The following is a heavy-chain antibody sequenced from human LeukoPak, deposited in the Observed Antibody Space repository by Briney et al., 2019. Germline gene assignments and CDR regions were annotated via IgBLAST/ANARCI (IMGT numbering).Heavy chain of an antibody. Sequence: SSETLSLTCTVSGGSISSYYWSWIRQPPGKGLEWIGYIYYSGSTNYNPSLKSRVTISVDTSKNQFSLKLSSVTAADTAVYYCARLIGGDTAMRNWFDPWGQGTLVTVSS. CDR1: GGSISSYY. J-gene: IGHJ5*02. V-gene: IGHV4-59*01. CDR2: IYYSGST. CDR3: ARLIGGDTAMRNWFDP. D-gene: IGHD5-18*01.